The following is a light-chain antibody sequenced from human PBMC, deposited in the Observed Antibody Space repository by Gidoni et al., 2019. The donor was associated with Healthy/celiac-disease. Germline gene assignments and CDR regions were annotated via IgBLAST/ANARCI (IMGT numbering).Light chain of an antibody. V-gene: IGLV4-69*01. CDR2: LNSDGSH. CDR1: SWHRSYA. J-gene: IGLJ2*01. CDR3: QTWGTGGVV. Sequence: QLGRTQSPSSPASLGGQLTLTCTLSSWHRSYAIAWHQQQPEKGPRYLMKLNSDGSHSKGDGIPDRFSGSSSGAERYLTISSLQSVDEADYYCQTWGTGGVVFGGGTKLTVL.